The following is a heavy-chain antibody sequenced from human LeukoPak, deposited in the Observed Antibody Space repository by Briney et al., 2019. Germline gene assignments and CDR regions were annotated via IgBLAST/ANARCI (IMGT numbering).Heavy chain of an antibody. CDR1: GFTFDDYA. CDR2: ISWNSGSI. CDR3: AKDKTVGATRAFDI. D-gene: IGHD1-26*01. V-gene: IGHV3-9*01. J-gene: IGHJ3*02. Sequence: HPGGSLRLSCAASGFTFDDYAMHWVRQAPGKGLEWVSGISWNSGSIGYADSVKGRFTISGDNAKNSLYLQMNSLRAEDTALYYCAKDKTVGATRAFDIWGQGTMVTVSS.